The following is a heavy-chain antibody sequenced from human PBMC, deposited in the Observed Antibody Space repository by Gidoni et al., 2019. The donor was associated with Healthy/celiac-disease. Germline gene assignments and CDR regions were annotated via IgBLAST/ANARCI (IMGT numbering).Heavy chain of an antibody. Sequence: EVQLVESGGGLVQPGGSLRLSWSASGFTFSSYWMSWVRQAPGKGLEWVANRKQDGSEKYYVDSVKGRFTISRDNAKNSLYLQMNSLRAEDTAVYYCARDVVATGFDYWGQGTLVTVSS. V-gene: IGHV3-7*03. CDR1: GFTFSSYW. D-gene: IGHD5-12*01. CDR3: ARDVVATGFDY. CDR2: RKQDGSEK. J-gene: IGHJ4*02.